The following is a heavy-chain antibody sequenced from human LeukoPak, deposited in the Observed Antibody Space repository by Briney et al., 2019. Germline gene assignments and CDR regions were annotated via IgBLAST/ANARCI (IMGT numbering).Heavy chain of an antibody. J-gene: IGHJ5*02. D-gene: IGHD3-10*01. CDR1: GFSLSTPGVG. CDR3: ARRLIRSYGSGSYNCFDP. V-gene: IGHV2-5*01. Sequence: SGPTLVKPTQTLTLTCTFSGFSLSTPGVGVGWIRQPSGKALEWLTVIYWNDDKQYCPSLKSRLTIIKDTSKNQVVLTLTNMDPVDTATYYCARRLIRSYGSGSYNCFDPWGQGTLVTVSS. CDR2: IYWNDDK.